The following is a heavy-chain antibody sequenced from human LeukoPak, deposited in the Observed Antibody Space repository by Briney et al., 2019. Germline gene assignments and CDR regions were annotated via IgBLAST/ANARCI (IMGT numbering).Heavy chain of an antibody. CDR1: GYSFNNYW. J-gene: IGHJ4*02. V-gene: IGHV5-51*01. D-gene: IGHD2-2*01. Sequence: GESLQISCKGSGYSFNNYWIGWVRPMPGKGLEWVGIIYPGDSDTRYSPSFQGQVTISADKSISTAYLQWRSLKASDTAMYYCARRDCSSTSCSFDYWSQGTLVTVSS. CDR2: IYPGDSDT. CDR3: ARRDCSSTSCSFDY.